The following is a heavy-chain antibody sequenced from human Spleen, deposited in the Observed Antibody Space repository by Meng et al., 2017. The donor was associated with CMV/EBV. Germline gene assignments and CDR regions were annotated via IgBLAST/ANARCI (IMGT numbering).Heavy chain of an antibody. CDR3: ARGSIAENWFDP. CDR2: ISAYNGNT. Sequence: ASVKVSCKASGYTFTSYGITWVRQAPGQGLEWMGWISAYNGNTNYAQKLQGRVIMTTDTSTSTAYMELRSLGSDDTAVYYCARGSIAENWFDPWGQGTLVTVSS. J-gene: IGHJ5*02. CDR1: GYTFTSYG. V-gene: IGHV1-18*01. D-gene: IGHD6-6*01.